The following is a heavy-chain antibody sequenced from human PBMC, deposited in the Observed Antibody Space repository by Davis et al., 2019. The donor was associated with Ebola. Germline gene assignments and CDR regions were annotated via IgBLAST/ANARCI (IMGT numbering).Heavy chain of an antibody. CDR2: ISAYNGNT. CDR1: GYTFTSYG. CDR3: ARGARFLEWLPGYYFDY. V-gene: IGHV1-18*01. Sequence: ASVKVSCKASGYTFTSYGISWVRQAPGQGLEWMGWISAYNGNTNYAQKFQGWVTMTRDTSISTAYMELSRLRSDDTAVYYCARGARFLEWLPGYYFDYWGQGTLVTVSS. D-gene: IGHD3-3*01. J-gene: IGHJ4*02.